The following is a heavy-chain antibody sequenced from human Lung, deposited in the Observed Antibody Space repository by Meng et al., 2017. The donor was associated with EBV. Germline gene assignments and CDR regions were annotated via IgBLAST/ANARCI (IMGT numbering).Heavy chain of an antibody. CDR1: VGSVDSGAYY. Sequence: QVHLQDSGPGLVKPSQTLSLTCTVSVGSVDSGAYYWSWIRQRPGKGLEWIGYIYYSGSTFYTPSLKSRATLSVDTSKNQFSLKLNSVTAADTAVYYCARLRLVWMFDYWGQGALVTVSS. V-gene: IGHV4-31*03. CDR2: IYYSGST. CDR3: ARLRLVWMFDY. J-gene: IGHJ4*02. D-gene: IGHD6-19*01.